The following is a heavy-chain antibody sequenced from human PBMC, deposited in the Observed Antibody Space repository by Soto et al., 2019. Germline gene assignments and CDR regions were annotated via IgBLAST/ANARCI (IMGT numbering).Heavy chain of an antibody. V-gene: IGHV3-23*01. D-gene: IGHD6-13*01. Sequence: PGGSLRLSCTASGFTFSSYAMSWILKAPGKGLEWVSAISDSGGSTYYADSVKGRFTISRDNSKNTLYLQMNSLRAEDTAVYYCAKGGIAAHDYYYYYMDVWGKGTTVTVS. J-gene: IGHJ6*03. CDR3: AKGGIAAHDYYYYYMDV. CDR2: ISDSGGST. CDR1: GFTFSSYA.